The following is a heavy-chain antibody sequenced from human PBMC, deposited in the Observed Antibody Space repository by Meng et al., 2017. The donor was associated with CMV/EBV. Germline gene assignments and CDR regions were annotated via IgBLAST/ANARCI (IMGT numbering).Heavy chain of an antibody. J-gene: IGHJ6*02. Sequence: ASVKVSCKTSGYNFANYDINWVRQAPGQGLEWMGWMNPNTGDTGYAQKFQGRVTMTRDTSTSTAFMELNSLRSEDTAIYFCARGGYCDSTSCYSRPPPYYYGLDFWGQGITVTVSS. CDR2: MNPNTGDT. V-gene: IGHV1-8*01. CDR3: ARGGYCDSTSCYSRPPPYYYGLDF. D-gene: IGHD2-2*02. CDR1: GYNFANYD.